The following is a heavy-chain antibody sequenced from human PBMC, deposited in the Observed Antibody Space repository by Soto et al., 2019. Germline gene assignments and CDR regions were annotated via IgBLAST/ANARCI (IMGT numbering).Heavy chain of an antibody. J-gene: IGHJ4*02. D-gene: IGHD3-10*01. Sequence: GGFLRLSCAASGFTFSSYAMSWVRQAPGKGLEWVSAISGSGGSTYYADSVKGRFTISRDNSKNTLYLQMNSLRAEDTAVYYCAKDRKGSYYNRFDYWGQGTLVTVSS. CDR1: GFTFSSYA. V-gene: IGHV3-23*01. CDR2: ISGSGGST. CDR3: AKDRKGSYYNRFDY.